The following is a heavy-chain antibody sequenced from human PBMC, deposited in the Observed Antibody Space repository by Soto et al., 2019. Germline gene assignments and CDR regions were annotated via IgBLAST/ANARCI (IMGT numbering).Heavy chain of an antibody. J-gene: IGHJ6*02. Sequence: SETLSLTCTVSGGSVSSGSYYWSWIRQPPGKGLEWIGYIYYSGSTNYNPSLKSRVTISVDTSKNQFSLKLSSVTAADTAVYYCAREGYSYGYYYYYGMDVWGQGTTVTV. D-gene: IGHD5-18*01. V-gene: IGHV4-61*01. CDR1: GGSVSSGSYY. CDR3: AREGYSYGYYYYYGMDV. CDR2: IYYSGST.